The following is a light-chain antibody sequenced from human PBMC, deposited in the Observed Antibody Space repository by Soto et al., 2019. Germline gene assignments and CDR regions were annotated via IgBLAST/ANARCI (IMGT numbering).Light chain of an antibody. J-gene: IGKJ1*01. Sequence: DIQMTQSPSSLSASVGDRVTITCRASQGISSYLAWYQQKPGKAPKLLIYAASTLQSGVPSRFSGSGSGTEFTLTISSLQPDDFAIYYCQQYDGYPWTFGQGTKVDIK. CDR3: QQYDGYPWT. CDR2: AAS. CDR1: QGISSY. V-gene: IGKV1-9*01.